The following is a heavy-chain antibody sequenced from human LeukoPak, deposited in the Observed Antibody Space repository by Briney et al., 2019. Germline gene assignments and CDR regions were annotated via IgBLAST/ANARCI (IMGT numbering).Heavy chain of an antibody. CDR3: AKDLSGGSQYYFDY. Sequence: GGSLRLSCAASGFTFSSYGMHWVRQAPGKGLEWVAVIWYDGSNKYYADSVKGRFTISRDNSKHTLYLQMNSLRAEDTAVYYCAKDLSGGSQYYFDYWGQGTLVTVSS. V-gene: IGHV3-33*06. J-gene: IGHJ4*02. D-gene: IGHD2-15*01. CDR2: IWYDGSNK. CDR1: GFTFSSYG.